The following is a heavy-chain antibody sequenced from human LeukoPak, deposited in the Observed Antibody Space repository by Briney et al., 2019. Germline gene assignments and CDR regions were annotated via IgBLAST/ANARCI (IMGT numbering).Heavy chain of an antibody. CDR3: VVILVPGGVWHFDL. CDR1: GLTFRNYG. V-gene: IGHV3-33*03. CDR2: IYSGGGTTK. Sequence: GTPLRLSCVASGLTFRNYGFHWVRQAPGKGLEWVAIIYSGGGTTKYYAESVKNRFTITRDDSRDTLYLQMNSLRAEDTAVYYCVVILVPGGVWHFDLWGRGTLVTVSS. J-gene: IGHJ2*01. D-gene: IGHD2-2*01.